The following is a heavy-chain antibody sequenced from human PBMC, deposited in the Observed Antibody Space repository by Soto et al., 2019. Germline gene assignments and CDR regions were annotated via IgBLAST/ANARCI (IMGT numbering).Heavy chain of an antibody. CDR3: AREAFGVQASWFDP. Sequence: QIQLVQSGSEVRMPGASVKVSCKASGYIFTTYSITWVRQAPGQVLEWMGWVSASNGKTNYAQKFEDRVTMTTDTFTTTAYMELRSLRSDDTAVYYCAREAFGVQASWFDPWGQGTLVTVSS. D-gene: IGHD3-10*01. CDR2: VSASNGKT. V-gene: IGHV1-18*01. J-gene: IGHJ5*02. CDR1: GYIFTTYS.